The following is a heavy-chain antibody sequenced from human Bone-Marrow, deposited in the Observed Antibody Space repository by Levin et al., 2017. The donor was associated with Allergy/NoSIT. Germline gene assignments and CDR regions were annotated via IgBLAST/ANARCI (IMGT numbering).Heavy chain of an antibody. CDR1: GFTVSSNY. J-gene: IGHJ6*02. CDR3: ARDRGLVVTPYYYYGMDV. V-gene: IGHV3-53*01. D-gene: IGHD3-22*01. CDR2: IYSGGST. Sequence: SLKISCAASGFTVSSNYMSWVRQAPGKGLEWVSVIYSGGSTYYADSVKGRFTISRDNSKNTLYLQMNSLRAEDTAVYYCARDRGLVVTPYYYYGMDVWGQGTTVTVSS.